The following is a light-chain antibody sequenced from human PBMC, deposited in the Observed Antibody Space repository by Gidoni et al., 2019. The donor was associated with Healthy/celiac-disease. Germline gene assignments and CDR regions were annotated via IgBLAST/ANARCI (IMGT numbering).Light chain of an antibody. CDR1: RDISNY. Sequence: DIQMTQSPSSLSASVGDRVTITCQASRDISNYLNWYQQKPGKAPKLLIYDASNLEKGVPSRFSGSGSGTDFTFTISSLQPEDIATYYCQQYDNLPPSLTFXGXTKVEIK. CDR2: DAS. V-gene: IGKV1-33*01. J-gene: IGKJ4*01. CDR3: QQYDNLPPSLT.